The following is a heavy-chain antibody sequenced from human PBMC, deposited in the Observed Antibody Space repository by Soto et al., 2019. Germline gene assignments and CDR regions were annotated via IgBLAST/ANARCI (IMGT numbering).Heavy chain of an antibody. CDR3: AKGQEQYQLLFDAFDI. Sequence: ASVKVSCKASGYTFTSYYMHWVRQAPGQGLEWMGIINPSGGSTSYAQKFQGRVTMTRDTSTSTVYMELNSLRAEDTALYYCAKGQEQYQLLFDAFDIWGQGTMVTVSS. V-gene: IGHV1-46*01. CDR2: INPSGGST. CDR1: GYTFTSYY. J-gene: IGHJ3*02. D-gene: IGHD2-2*01.